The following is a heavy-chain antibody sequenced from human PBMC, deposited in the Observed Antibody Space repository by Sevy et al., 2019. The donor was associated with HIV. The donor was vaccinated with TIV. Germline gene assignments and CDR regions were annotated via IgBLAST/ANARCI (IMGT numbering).Heavy chain of an antibody. D-gene: IGHD2-8*01. CDR2: ISYDGTHK. Sequence: GGSLRLSCAASGFSFSHYAFLWVRQAPGKGLEWVSLISYDGTHKYYADSVKGRFTISRDNSKNTRFLQMTNMKPEDTAVYYCARVAVSYCTNDCYHRFDYWGQGTLVTVSS. CDR1: GFSFSHYA. CDR3: ARVAVSYCTNDCYHRFDY. V-gene: IGHV3-30-3*01. J-gene: IGHJ4*02.